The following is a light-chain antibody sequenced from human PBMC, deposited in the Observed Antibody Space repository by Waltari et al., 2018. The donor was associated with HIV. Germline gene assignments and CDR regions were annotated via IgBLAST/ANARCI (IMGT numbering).Light chain of an antibody. CDR2: DVS. V-gene: IGLV2-11*01. J-gene: IGLJ1*01. CDR3: CSYVGSYTPWV. CDR1: SSVVGGDYS. Sequence: QPALTQPPGVSGSPGTPVTISCTGPSSVVGGDYSFPWCQQHPWEAPKLMIYDVSKQPSGVPDLFSGSKSGNTASLTISGLQAEDEADYYCCSYVGSYTPWVFGTGTQVTVL.